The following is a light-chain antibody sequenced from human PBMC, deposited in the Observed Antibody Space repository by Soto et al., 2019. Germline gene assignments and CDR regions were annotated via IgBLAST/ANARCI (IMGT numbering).Light chain of an antibody. J-gene: IGKJ1*01. CDR3: QQYNNWPPTWT. CDR2: GAS. V-gene: IGKV3-15*01. CDR1: QSVSSN. Sequence: EMVMRGSPATXSXXRXXXXXXXXSXXQSVSSNLAWYQQKPGQAPRLLIYGASTRATGIPARFSGSGSGTEFTLTISSLQSEDFAVYYCQQYNNWPPTWTFGQGTKVDIK.